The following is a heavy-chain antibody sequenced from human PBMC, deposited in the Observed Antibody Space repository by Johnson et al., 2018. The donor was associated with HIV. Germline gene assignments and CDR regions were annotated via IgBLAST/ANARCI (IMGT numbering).Heavy chain of an antibody. D-gene: IGHD4-17*01. CDR2: IRYDETNK. V-gene: IGHV3-30*02. CDR3: ARVGTTVDAFDI. J-gene: IGHJ3*02. Sequence: QVQLVESGGGVVQPGGSLRLSCVASGLPLSNYGMDWVRQAPGTGMEWVAFIRYDETNKDYADSVKGRFTISRDSSKNKLFLQMNSLRVADTAVYYCARVGTTVDAFDIWGQGTMVTVSS. CDR1: GLPLSNYG.